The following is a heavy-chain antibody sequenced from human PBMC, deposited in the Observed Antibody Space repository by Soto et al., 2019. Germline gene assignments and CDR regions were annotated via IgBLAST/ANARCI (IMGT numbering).Heavy chain of an antibody. CDR3: AREDNSGSYWVY. CDR1: GGSISSSSYD. D-gene: IGHD1-26*01. V-gene: IGHV4-39*02. Sequence: SETLSLTCTVSGGSISSSSYDWGWIRQPPGKGLEWIGSIYYSGSTYYNPSLKSRVTISVDTSKNQFSLKLSSVTAADTAVYYCAREDNSGSYWVYWGQGTLVTVSS. CDR2: IYYSGST. J-gene: IGHJ4*02.